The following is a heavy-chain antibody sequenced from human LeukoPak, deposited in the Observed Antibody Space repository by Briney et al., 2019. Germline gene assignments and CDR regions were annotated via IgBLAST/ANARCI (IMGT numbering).Heavy chain of an antibody. Sequence: GGSLRHSCAASGFTFSNYGMSWVRKAPGKGLEWVSGVSGSVSDTYYAHSVKGRFTISRDNSKNTLYLEMNSLRAEDTAVYYCAKSTVWGRGYLDYWGQGTLVTVSS. CDR3: AKSTVWGRGYLDY. J-gene: IGHJ4*02. D-gene: IGHD3-10*01. CDR2: VSGSVSDT. CDR1: GFTFSNYG. V-gene: IGHV3-23*01.